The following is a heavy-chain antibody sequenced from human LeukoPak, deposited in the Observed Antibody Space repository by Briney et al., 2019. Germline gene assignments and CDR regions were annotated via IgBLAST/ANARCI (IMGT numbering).Heavy chain of an antibody. J-gene: IGHJ4*02. CDR2: ISGSGGST. CDR3: AKGGYEQQLVFFDY. D-gene: IGHD6-13*01. Sequence: PGGSLRLSCASSGFTFSSYAMSWVRQAPGKGLEWFSAISGSGGSTYYADSVKGRFTISRDNSKNTLYLQMNSLRAEDTAVYYCAKGGYEQQLVFFDYWGQGTLVTVSS. CDR1: GFTFSSYA. V-gene: IGHV3-23*01.